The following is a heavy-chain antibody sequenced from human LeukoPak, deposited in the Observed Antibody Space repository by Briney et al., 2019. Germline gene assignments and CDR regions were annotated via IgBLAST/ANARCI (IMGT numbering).Heavy chain of an antibody. Sequence: PSETLSLTCAVSGGSISSGGYSWSWIRQPPGKGLEWIGYIYHSGSTYYNPSLKSRVTISVDRSKNQFSLKLSSVTAADTAVYYCARGEAFDIWGQGTMVTVSS. CDR1: GGSISSGGYS. V-gene: IGHV4-30-2*01. CDR3: ARGEAFDI. J-gene: IGHJ3*02. CDR2: IYHSGST.